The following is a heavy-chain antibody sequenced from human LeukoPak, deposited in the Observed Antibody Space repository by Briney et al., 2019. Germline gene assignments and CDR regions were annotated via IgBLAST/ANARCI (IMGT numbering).Heavy chain of an antibody. V-gene: IGHV4-39*01. Sequence: PSETLSLTCTVSGGSISSGSYYWSWIRQPAGKGLEWIANIYYSGSTHYNPSHKSRVTISIERSKNQFSLKLSSVTAADTAVYYCARNYYESSGYYPWNFDYWGQGTLVTVSS. D-gene: IGHD3-22*01. CDR2: IYYSGST. CDR3: ARNYYESSGYYPWNFDY. CDR1: GGSISSGSYY. J-gene: IGHJ4*02.